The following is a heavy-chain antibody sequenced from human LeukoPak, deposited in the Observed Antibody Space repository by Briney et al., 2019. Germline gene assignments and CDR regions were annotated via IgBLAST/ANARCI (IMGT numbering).Heavy chain of an antibody. CDR1: GYTFTSYD. J-gene: IGHJ5*02. CDR3: ARGGDYYGSGKGFDP. D-gene: IGHD3-10*01. V-gene: IGHV1-8*03. Sequence: ASVKVSCKASGYTFTSYDINWVRQATGQGLEWMGWMNPNSGNTGYAQKFQGRVTITRNTSISTAYMELSSLRSEDTAVCYCARGGDYYGSGKGFDPWGQGTLVTVSS. CDR2: MNPNSGNT.